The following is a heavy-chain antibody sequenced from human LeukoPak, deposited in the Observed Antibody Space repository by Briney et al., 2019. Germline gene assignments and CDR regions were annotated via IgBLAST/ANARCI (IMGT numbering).Heavy chain of an antibody. Sequence: PGGSLRLSCAASGLSFSGHWMSWVRQAPGKGLEWVANINQDGSVINYVGSVKGRFTISRDNAENSLYLQMNSLRAEDTAVYYCAKNSYCSSTSCYFYWGQGTLVTVSS. V-gene: IGHV3-7*03. CDR1: GLSFSGHW. J-gene: IGHJ4*02. CDR2: INQDGSVI. CDR3: AKNSYCSSTSCYFY. D-gene: IGHD2-2*01.